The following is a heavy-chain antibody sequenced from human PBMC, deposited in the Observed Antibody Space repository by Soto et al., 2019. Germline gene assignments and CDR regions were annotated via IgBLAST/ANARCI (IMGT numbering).Heavy chain of an antibody. CDR3: ARDFVGVVMDYGMDV. Sequence: GASVKVSCKTSGYSFAGYYVQWVRQAPGQGLEWMGWIDPNSGDTKYAQKFQGRVTMTRDTLISTAYMELTRLTSDDTAVYYCARDFVGVVMDYGMDVWGQGTTVTVSS. V-gene: IGHV1-2*02. CDR2: IDPNSGDT. D-gene: IGHD2-15*01. CDR1: GYSFAGYY. J-gene: IGHJ6*02.